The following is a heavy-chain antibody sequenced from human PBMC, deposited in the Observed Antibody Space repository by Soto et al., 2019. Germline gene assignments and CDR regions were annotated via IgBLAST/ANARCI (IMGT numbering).Heavy chain of an antibody. CDR1: GYTFVSYG. D-gene: IGHD3-22*01. CDR3: ARDQNFFDSSGYYDH. V-gene: IGHV1-18*04. J-gene: IGHJ5*02. Sequence: QIQLVQSAAEVKKPGASVKVSCKTSGYTFVSYGISWVRQAPGQGLEWMGWISPYNGNTNFAQRFRGRVTLTTDTSTDIVYMDLGSLKSDDTAVYYCARDQNFFDSSGYYDHWGQGTLITVS. CDR2: ISPYNGNT.